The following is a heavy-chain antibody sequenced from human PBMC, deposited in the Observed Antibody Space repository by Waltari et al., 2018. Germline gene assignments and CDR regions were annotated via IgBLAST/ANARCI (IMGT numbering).Heavy chain of an antibody. CDR3: VRDLYGRDDV. D-gene: IGHD3-10*01. CDR2: IKPDGTST. V-gene: IGHV3-74*01. J-gene: IGHJ3*01. CDR1: GFTFSTFW. Sequence: EVQLVESGGGLVHPGGSLRLSCEASGFTFSTFWMHWVRHLPGKGLGWVAHIKPDGTSTDYGDSVEGRFTISRDNAKNTLYLQMNSLRAEDTAIYYCVRDLYGRDDVWGQGTMVTVSS.